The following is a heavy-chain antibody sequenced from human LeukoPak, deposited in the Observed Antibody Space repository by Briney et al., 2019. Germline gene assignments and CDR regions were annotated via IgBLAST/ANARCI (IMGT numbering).Heavy chain of an antibody. J-gene: IGHJ1*01. Sequence: SGGSLRLSCAASGFTFSSYAMSWVRQAPGKGLEWVSAISGSGGSTYHADSVKGRFTISRDKSKNTLYLQMNSLRAEDTAVYYCAKASTMIVVTRPGYFQHWGQGTLVTVSS. CDR1: GFTFSSYA. CDR3: AKASTMIVVTRPGYFQH. D-gene: IGHD3-22*01. V-gene: IGHV3-23*01. CDR2: ISGSGGST.